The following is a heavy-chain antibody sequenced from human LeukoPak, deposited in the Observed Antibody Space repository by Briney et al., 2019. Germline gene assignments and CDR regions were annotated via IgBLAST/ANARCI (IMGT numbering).Heavy chain of an antibody. CDR3: ARDLTYSYGSGSYRPHYYFDY. V-gene: IGHV3-33*01. CDR2: IWYDGINE. CDR1: GFIFTDYG. Sequence: GRSLRLSCAAPGFIFTDYGMDWVRQATGKVLEWEAAIWYDGINEYYADSVKGRFTISRDNSKNTMYLQINSLRAEDTAVYYCARDLTYSYGSGSYRPHYYFDYWGQGTLVTVSS. J-gene: IGHJ4*02. D-gene: IGHD3-10*01.